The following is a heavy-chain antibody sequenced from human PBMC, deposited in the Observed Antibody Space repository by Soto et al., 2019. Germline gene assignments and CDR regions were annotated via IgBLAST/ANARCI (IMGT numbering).Heavy chain of an antibody. V-gene: IGHV1-3*05. CDR1: GYTFTSYA. CDR3: ASSEDWNHPVLYYSYGMDV. D-gene: IGHD1-1*01. CDR2: INAGNGNT. Sequence: QVQLVQSGAEEKKPGASVKVSCKASGYTFTSYAMHWVRQAPGQRLEWMGWINAGNGNTKYSQKFQGRVTITRDTXXRXAXKELSSLRSEDTAVYYCASSEDWNHPVLYYSYGMDVWGQGTTVTVSS. J-gene: IGHJ6*02.